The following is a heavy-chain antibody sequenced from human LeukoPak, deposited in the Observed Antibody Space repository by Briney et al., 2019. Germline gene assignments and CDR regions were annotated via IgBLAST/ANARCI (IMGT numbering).Heavy chain of an antibody. Sequence: QPGGSLRLSCAASGFTFDDYAMHWVRQAPGKGLEWVSLISGDGGSTYYADSVKGRFTISRDNSKNSLYLQMNSLRTEDTALYYCATPNYYGSGSYYFDYWGQGTLVTVSS. CDR2: ISGDGGST. CDR1: GFTFDDYA. CDR3: ATPNYYGSGSYYFDY. V-gene: IGHV3-43*02. J-gene: IGHJ4*02. D-gene: IGHD3-10*01.